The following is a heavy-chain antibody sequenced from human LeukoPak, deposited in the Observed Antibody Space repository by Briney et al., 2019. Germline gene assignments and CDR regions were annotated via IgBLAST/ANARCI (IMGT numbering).Heavy chain of an antibody. J-gene: IGHJ4*02. CDR1: GGSISSYY. Sequence: PSETLSLTCTVSGGSISSYYWSWIRQPAAKGPEGIGRIYTSGSTNYNPSLHSRVTMSVDTSKNQFSLKLSSVTAADTAVYYCARDRANGVCADWGQGTLVTVSS. CDR3: ARDRANGVCAD. D-gene: IGHD2-8*01. V-gene: IGHV4-4*07. CDR2: IYTSGST.